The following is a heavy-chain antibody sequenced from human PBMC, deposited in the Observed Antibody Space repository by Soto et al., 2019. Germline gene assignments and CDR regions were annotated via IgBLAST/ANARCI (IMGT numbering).Heavy chain of an antibody. Sequence: QVHLVQSGAEVKQPGASVRVSCKASGYTFTNYDITWVRQPTGQGLEWMGWMNPDSENTGSPQKFQGRVTMTVNTSMNTAYMELTSLRSEDTAVYYCTRAQFEFGSYFGLDVWGQGTTVTVSS. V-gene: IGHV1-8*01. J-gene: IGHJ6*02. CDR3: TRAQFEFGSYFGLDV. CDR1: GYTFTNYD. CDR2: MNPDSENT. D-gene: IGHD3-10*01.